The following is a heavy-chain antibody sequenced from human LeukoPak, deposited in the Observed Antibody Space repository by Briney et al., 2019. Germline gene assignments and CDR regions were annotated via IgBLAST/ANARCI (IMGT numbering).Heavy chain of an antibody. V-gene: IGHV6-1*01. D-gene: IGHD2/OR15-2a*01. CDR1: GDSVSSNSVT. Sequence: SQTLSLTCAISGDSVSSNSVTWNWIRQSPSRGLEWLGRTYYRSTWYNDYAVSVRGRITINPDTSKNQFSLQLNSVTPEDTAVYYCTRGPFYMGVWGQGTTVTVSS. CDR2: TYYRSTWYN. CDR3: TRGPFYMGV. J-gene: IGHJ6*02.